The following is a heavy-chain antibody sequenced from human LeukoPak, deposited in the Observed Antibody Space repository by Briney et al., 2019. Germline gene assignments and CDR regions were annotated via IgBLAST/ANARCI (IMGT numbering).Heavy chain of an antibody. CDR3: AREEPYGMDV. Sequence: SVKVSCKASGGTFSSYIISWVRQAPGQGLEWMGRIIPILGIANYAQKFQGRVTITADKSTSTAYMELSSLRSEDTAVYYCAREEPYGMDVWGQGTTVTVCS. V-gene: IGHV1-69*04. J-gene: IGHJ6*02. CDR2: IIPILGIA. CDR1: GGTFSSYI.